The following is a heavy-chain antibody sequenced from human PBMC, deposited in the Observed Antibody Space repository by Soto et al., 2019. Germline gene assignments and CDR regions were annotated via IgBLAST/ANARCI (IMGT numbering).Heavy chain of an antibody. CDR2: ISGDAVNT. Sequence: PGGSLRLSCAASGFTFINYAMSWVRQAPGKGLEWVSAISGDAVNTYYADSVKGRFTISRDNSKNTLYLQMNGLRVEDTAVYYCTLETINAVAGRWGQGTLVTVSS. V-gene: IGHV3-23*01. D-gene: IGHD6-19*01. CDR1: GFTFINYA. CDR3: TLETINAVAGR. J-gene: IGHJ4*02.